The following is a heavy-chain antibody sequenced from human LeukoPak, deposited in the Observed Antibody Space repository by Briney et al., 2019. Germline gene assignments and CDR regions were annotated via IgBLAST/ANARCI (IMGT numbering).Heavy chain of an antibody. CDR3: ARHFVGGGISNNVDY. V-gene: IGHV4-39*01. CDR2: IYYSGST. CDR1: GGSISSSSYY. D-gene: IGHD2-15*01. J-gene: IGHJ4*02. Sequence: PSETLSLTCTVSGGSISSSSYYWGWIRQPPGKGLEWIGSIYYSGSTYYNPSLKSRVTISVDTSKNQFSLKLSSVTAADTAVYYCARHFVGGGISNNVDYWGQGILVTVSS.